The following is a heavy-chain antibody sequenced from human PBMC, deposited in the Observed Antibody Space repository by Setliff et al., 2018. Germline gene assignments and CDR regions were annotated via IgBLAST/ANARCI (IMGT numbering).Heavy chain of an antibody. CDR1: GYSFTSYW. CDR2: IYPGDSDT. J-gene: IGHJ4*02. D-gene: IGHD3-10*01. Sequence: PGASLKISCKGSGYSFTSYWIGWVRQMPGKGLEWRGIIYPGDSDTRYSPSFQGQVTISVDKSINTAYLQWSSLKASDTAMYYCARPEYGSSNYWGQGTLVTVSS. CDR3: ARPEYGSSNY. V-gene: IGHV5-51*01.